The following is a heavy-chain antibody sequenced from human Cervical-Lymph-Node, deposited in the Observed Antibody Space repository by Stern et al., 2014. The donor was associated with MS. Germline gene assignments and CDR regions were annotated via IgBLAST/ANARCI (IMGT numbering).Heavy chain of an antibody. Sequence: VQLVESGAEVKKPGESLKISCKGSGYSFATYWNGWGRQMPGQGLEWMGIIYPGDSDTRSSPSFQGQVTISADKSISTAYLHWSSLKASDTAMYYCARPGDDTAKYGLDVWGQGTTVTVSS. CDR2: IYPGDSDT. D-gene: IGHD5-18*01. CDR3: ARPGDDTAKYGLDV. CDR1: GYSFATYW. J-gene: IGHJ6*02. V-gene: IGHV5-51*03.